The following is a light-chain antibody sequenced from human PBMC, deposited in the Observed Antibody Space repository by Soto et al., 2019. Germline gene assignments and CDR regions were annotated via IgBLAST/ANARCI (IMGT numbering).Light chain of an antibody. CDR3: QQRSNWPRMYT. J-gene: IGKJ2*01. V-gene: IGKV3-11*01. CDR1: QSISSY. CDR2: DAS. Sequence: EIVLTQSPATLSLSPGERATLSCRASQSISSYLAWYQQKPGQAPRLLIYDASNRATGIPARFSGSGYGKDFTLTISSLEPEDFAVYYCQQRSNWPRMYTFGQGTKLEIK.